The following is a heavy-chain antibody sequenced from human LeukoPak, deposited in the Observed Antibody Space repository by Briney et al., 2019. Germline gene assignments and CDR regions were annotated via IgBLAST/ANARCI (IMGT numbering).Heavy chain of an antibody. CDR1: GGSLSSYY. J-gene: IGHJ4*02. Sequence: SETLSLICTVSGGSLSSYYWTWIRQPPGKGLEWIGNHYYSGINTYNPTLNNPVTIAVDTSKNQFSPKLSSVTAADTAVYYCARRHLEYSSSSDPYYFAFWSQGPLVTVTS. CDR3: ARRHLEYSSSSDPYYFAF. D-gene: IGHD6-6*01. CDR2: HYYSGIN. V-gene: IGHV4-59*01.